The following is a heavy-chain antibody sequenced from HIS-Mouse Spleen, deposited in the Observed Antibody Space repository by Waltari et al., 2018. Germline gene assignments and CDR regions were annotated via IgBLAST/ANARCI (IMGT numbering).Heavy chain of an antibody. CDR2: VNTEGSST. Sequence: EVQLVESGGGLVQPGGSLRLSCAASGFTFSSYWMHWVRQAPGKGLVWVSRVNTEGSSTSYADSVKGRLTISRDNAKNTLYLQMNSLRAEDTAVYYCARGTQYYYDSSGSFDYWGQGTLVTVSS. V-gene: IGHV3-74*01. D-gene: IGHD3-22*01. J-gene: IGHJ4*02. CDR1: GFTFSSYW. CDR3: ARGTQYYYDSSGSFDY.